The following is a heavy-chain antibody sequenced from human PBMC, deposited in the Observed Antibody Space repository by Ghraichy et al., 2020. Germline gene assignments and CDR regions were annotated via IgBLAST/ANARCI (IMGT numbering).Heavy chain of an antibody. D-gene: IGHD3-3*01. CDR3: ARDEEWRGYFDL. CDR2: IYYTGDN. CDR1: GDSFSSNRYY. J-gene: IGHJ2*01. Sequence: SETLSLTCTVSGDSFSSNRYYWIWIRQPPGKGLEWIAYIYYTGDNDYNSSLRSRVTISLDTSKNQFSLQVRSVTAADTAVYYCARDEEWRGYFDLWGRGTLVTVSS. V-gene: IGHV4-61*01.